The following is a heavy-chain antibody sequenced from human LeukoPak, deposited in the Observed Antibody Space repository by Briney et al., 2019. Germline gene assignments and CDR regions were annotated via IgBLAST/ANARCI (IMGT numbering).Heavy chain of an antibody. J-gene: IGHJ6*02. V-gene: IGHV5-51*01. CDR1: GYSFISYW. CDR3: VRHYDSGSNFYGLDV. Sequence: GESLKISCKASGYSFISYWIAWVRQTPGKGLELMGIIFPGDSDDRYSPSFQGQVTISADMSISTAYLQWSSLKASDTAMYYCVRHYDSGSNFYGLDVWGQGTTVIVSS. D-gene: IGHD3-10*01. CDR2: IFPGDSDD.